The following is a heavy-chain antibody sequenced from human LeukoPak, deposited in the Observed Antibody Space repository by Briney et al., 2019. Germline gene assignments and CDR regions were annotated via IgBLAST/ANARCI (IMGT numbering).Heavy chain of an antibody. V-gene: IGHV4-4*07. J-gene: IGHJ3*01. Sequence: SETLSLTCTVSGGSINNYYWTWIRQPAGEGLEWLCRICGSSGNTDYNPSLKGRVTMSLDKSQNQFSLILKSVTAADTAFYYCARVLSAMGANTFDVWGQGTMVTVSS. D-gene: IGHD2-8*01. CDR2: ICGSSGNT. CDR3: ARVLSAMGANTFDV. CDR1: GGSINNYY.